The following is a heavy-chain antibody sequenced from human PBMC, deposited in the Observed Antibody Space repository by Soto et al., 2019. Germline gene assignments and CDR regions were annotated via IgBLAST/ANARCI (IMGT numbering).Heavy chain of an antibody. D-gene: IGHD2-2*01. V-gene: IGHV3-23*01. CDR1: RFNFSSYA. CDR3: AKDGYRITRNKRLRH. Sequence: PEGSLRLSCSACRFNFSSYAKYWVRQGPGKGLQCVSSISVSGGSTYCSYSGKGRCTISRDNSKNTLYQQMNSLRPEDTAVSHGAKDGYRITRNKRLRHWGQGSRGSV. CDR2: ISVSGGST. J-gene: IGHJ6*01.